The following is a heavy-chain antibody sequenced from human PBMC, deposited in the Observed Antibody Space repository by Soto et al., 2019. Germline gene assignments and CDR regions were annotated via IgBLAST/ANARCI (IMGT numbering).Heavy chain of an antibody. CDR3: ARGPVGGYYDSSGYLTNFDY. CDR1: GYTFTSYA. D-gene: IGHD3-22*01. J-gene: IGHJ4*02. Sequence: GASVKVSCKAFGYTFTSYAIHWVRQAPGQRLEWMGWINAGNGNTKYSQKFQGRVTITRDTSASTAYMELTSLRSEDTAVYYCARGPVGGYYDSSGYLTNFDYWGRGTLVTVSS. CDR2: INAGNGNT. V-gene: IGHV1-3*01.